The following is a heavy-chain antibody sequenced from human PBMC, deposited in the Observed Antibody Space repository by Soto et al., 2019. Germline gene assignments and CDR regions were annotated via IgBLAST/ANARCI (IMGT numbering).Heavy chain of an antibody. V-gene: IGHV3-33*06. D-gene: IGHD2-2*01. CDR3: AKVPPRPCCRSVSCPFDY. CDR1: VFTLTSYV. J-gene: IGHJ4*02. Sequence: PGGSRRLPGASSVFTLTSYVMPGAGHATSKGLDGGAVRWYDGSNKYYADSVKGRFTISRDNSMNTLYLQMNSLRAEDTAIYYCAKVPPRPCCRSVSCPFDYWGQGTLVTVSS. CDR2: RWYDGSNK.